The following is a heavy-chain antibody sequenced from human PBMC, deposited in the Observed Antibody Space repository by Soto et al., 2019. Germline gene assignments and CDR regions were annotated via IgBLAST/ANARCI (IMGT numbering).Heavy chain of an antibody. D-gene: IGHD3-22*01. CDR3: ARGCCSDSSGSYCGRDL. V-gene: IGHV1-8*01. CDR2: MNPNSGNT. CDR1: GYTFTSYD. J-gene: IGHJ6*02. Sequence: GASVQVSCKASGYTFTSYDINWVRQATGQGLEWMGWMNPNSGNTGYAQKFQGRVTMTRNTSISTAYMELSSLRSEDTAVYYCARGCCSDSSGSYCGRDLWGQGPTVTVS.